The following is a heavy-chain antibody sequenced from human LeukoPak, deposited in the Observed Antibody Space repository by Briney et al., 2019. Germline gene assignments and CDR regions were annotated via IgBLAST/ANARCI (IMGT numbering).Heavy chain of an antibody. CDR3: ATGWSGYFDS. Sequence: KPGGSLRLSCAASGLTLSNAWMTWVRQAPGKGLGWVARIKSKTDGGIKDYAAPVKGTFTISRDDSENTVYLQMNSLKIGDTAVYYCATGWSGYFDSWGQGTLVFVSS. V-gene: IGHV3-15*01. CDR1: GLTLSNAW. CDR2: IKSKTDGGIK. J-gene: IGHJ4*02. D-gene: IGHD2-15*01.